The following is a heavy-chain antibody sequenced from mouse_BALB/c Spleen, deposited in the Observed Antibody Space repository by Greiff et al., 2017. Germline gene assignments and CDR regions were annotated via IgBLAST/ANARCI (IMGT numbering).Heavy chain of an antibody. Sequence: EVQLQQSGAELVRPGALVKLSCKASGFNFKDYYMHWVKQRPEQGLEWIGWIDPENGNTIYDPKFQGKASITADTSSNTAYLQLSSLTSEDTAVYYCAREHDSYAMDYWGQGTSVTVSS. CDR1: GFNFKDYY. CDR3: AREHDSYAMDY. CDR2: IDPENGNT. J-gene: IGHJ4*01. V-gene: IGHV14-1*02.